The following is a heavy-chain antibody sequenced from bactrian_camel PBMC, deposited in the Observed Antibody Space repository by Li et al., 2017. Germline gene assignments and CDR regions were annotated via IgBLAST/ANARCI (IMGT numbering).Heavy chain of an antibody. CDR3: VTAYGYGDRVRSEVT. V-gene: IGHV3S40*01. CDR1: GFVFRSHV. Sequence: VQLVESGGGLVQPGGSLRLSCAASGFVFRSHVMTWVRQAPGKGLEWVSAIHSDSGLTFYADSVRGRSTVSNDAAKSTMYLQMNSLKPEDTAVYYCVTAYGYGDRVRSEVTWGQGTQVTVS. CDR2: IHSDSGLT. J-gene: IGHJ4*01. D-gene: IGHD2*01.